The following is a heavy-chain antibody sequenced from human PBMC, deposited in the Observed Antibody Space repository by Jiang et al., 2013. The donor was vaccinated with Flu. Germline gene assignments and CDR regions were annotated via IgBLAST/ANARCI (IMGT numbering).Heavy chain of an antibody. Sequence: SRGLEWLGRTYYRSKWYNDYAISVKSRLTINPDTSKNQFSLHLYSVTPEDTAVYYCARRSFNWKDGFDVWGQGALVTVSS. V-gene: IGHV6-1*01. CDR2: TYYRSKWYN. D-gene: IGHD1-1*01. CDR3: ARRSFNWKDGFDV. J-gene: IGHJ4*02.